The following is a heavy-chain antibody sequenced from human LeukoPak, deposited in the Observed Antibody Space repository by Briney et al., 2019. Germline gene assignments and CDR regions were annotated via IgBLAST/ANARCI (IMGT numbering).Heavy chain of an antibody. J-gene: IGHJ3*02. CDR1: GGSISSSSYY. Sequence: PSETLSLTCTVSGGSISSSSYYWSWIRQHPGKGLEWIGYIYYSGSTYYNPSLKSRVTISVDTSKNQFSLKLSSVTAADTAVYYCARVSVSGKDAFDIWGQGTMVTVSS. D-gene: IGHD3-10*01. CDR2: IYYSGST. V-gene: IGHV4-31*02. CDR3: ARVSVSGKDAFDI.